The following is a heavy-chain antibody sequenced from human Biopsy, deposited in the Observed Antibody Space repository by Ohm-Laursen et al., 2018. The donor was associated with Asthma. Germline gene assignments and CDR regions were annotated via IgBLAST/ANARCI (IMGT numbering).Heavy chain of an antibody. CDR3: ARAAITGIRGWFDP. J-gene: IGHJ5*02. CDR1: GGYLTGHY. D-gene: IGHD1-20*01. CDR2: IDQSGYT. Sequence: PSDTLFLTCTVYGGYLTGHYWNWIRQPPGKGLEWIGEIDQSGYTNYNPSLKSRVTISADTSKNQFHLNLSSVTAADTAVYFCARAAITGIRGWFDPWGQGTQVTVSS. V-gene: IGHV4-34*01.